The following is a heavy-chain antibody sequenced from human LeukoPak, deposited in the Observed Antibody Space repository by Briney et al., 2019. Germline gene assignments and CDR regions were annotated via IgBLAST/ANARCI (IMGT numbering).Heavy chain of an antibody. J-gene: IGHJ4*02. CDR2: IIPILGIA. D-gene: IGHD6-13*01. CDR3: ARGFSSSWYKDYFDY. Sequence: GASVKVSCTASGGTFSSYAISWVRQAPGQGLEWMGRIIPILGIANYAQKFQGRVTITADKSTSTAYMELSSLRSEDTAVYYCARGFSSSWYKDYFDYWGQGTLVTVSS. CDR1: GGTFSSYA. V-gene: IGHV1-69*04.